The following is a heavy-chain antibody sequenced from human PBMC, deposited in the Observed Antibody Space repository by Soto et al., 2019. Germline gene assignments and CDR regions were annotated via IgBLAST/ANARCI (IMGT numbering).Heavy chain of an antibody. CDR1: GGSISSSSYY. CDR2: VYYSGSP. CDR3: ARRISTSRNWFDP. V-gene: IGHV4-39*01. D-gene: IGHD2-2*01. J-gene: IGHJ5*02. Sequence: SETLSLTCTVSGGSISSSSYYWGWIRQPPGKGLEWIGSVYYSGSPSYNPSLKSRVTMSVDTSKNQFSLRLSSVTAADTAVYYCARRISTSRNWFDPWGQGTLVTAPQ.